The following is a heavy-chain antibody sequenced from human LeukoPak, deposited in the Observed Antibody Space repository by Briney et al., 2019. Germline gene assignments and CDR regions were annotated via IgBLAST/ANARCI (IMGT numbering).Heavy chain of an antibody. CDR3: ARDLAAVAGSGSFYYMDV. Sequence: SETLSLTCAVSGGSISSGGYSWSWIRQPPGKGLEWIGYIYHSGSTYYNPSLKSRVTISVDRSKNQFSLKLSSVTAADTAVYYCARDLAAVAGSGSFYYMDVWGKGTTVTVSS. V-gene: IGHV4-30-2*01. D-gene: IGHD6-19*01. CDR2: IYHSGST. CDR1: GGSISSGGYS. J-gene: IGHJ6*03.